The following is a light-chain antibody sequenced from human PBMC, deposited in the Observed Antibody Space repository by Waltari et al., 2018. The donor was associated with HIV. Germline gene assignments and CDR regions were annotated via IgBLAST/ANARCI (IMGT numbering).Light chain of an antibody. J-gene: IGKJ4*01. V-gene: IGKV3-15*01. Sequence: EIVMTQSPVALSASLGERVTLSCRHSQSVGTSLAWYQQRPGQAPGVLIYSVSTRAAGVPARFSGSGSGTDFTRTISSLQPEDYAVYFCQQYEKWPPLTFGGGTKV. CDR3: QQYEKWPPLT. CDR1: QSVGTS. CDR2: SVS.